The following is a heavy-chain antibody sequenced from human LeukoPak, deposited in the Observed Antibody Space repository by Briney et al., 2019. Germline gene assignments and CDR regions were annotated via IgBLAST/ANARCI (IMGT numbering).Heavy chain of an antibody. CDR2: IRSKAYDGTT. CDR1: GFTFGDYA. Sequence: GGSLRLSCTASGFTFGDYAMSWVRQAPGKGLGWVGFIRSKAYDGTTEYATSVRGRFTISRDDSKSIVYLQMNNLKTEDTALYFCSRDYYDFSSGSIWLDPWGQGTLVTVSS. CDR3: SRDYYDFSSGSIWLDP. J-gene: IGHJ5*02. V-gene: IGHV3-49*04. D-gene: IGHD3-3*01.